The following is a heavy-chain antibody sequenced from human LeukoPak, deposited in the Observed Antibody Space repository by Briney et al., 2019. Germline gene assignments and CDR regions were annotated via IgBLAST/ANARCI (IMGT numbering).Heavy chain of an antibody. V-gene: IGHV3-7*01. CDR2: IKQDGSQR. Sequence: GGSLRLSCTASGFTFSDYWMTWVRQAPGKGPEWVANIKQDGSQRYYVDSVRGRFTISRDNAKNSLFLQMNGLRAEDTAVYCARRGGSSSRRSPIDYWGRGTLVTVSS. D-gene: IGHD6-6*01. CDR3: ARRGGSSSRRSPIDY. J-gene: IGHJ4*02. CDR1: GFTFSDYW.